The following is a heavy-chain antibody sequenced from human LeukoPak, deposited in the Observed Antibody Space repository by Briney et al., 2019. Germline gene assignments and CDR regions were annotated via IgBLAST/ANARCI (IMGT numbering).Heavy chain of an antibody. V-gene: IGHV4-59*12. J-gene: IGHJ4*02. Sequence: SETLSLTCTVSGGSISSYYWSWIRQPPGKGLECIGYIYYSGSTNYNPSLKSRVTISVDTSKNQFSLKLSSVTAADTAVYSCARGRYGDYERYFDYWGQGTLVTVSS. CDR1: GGSISSYY. CDR2: IYYSGST. CDR3: ARGRYGDYERYFDY. D-gene: IGHD4-17*01.